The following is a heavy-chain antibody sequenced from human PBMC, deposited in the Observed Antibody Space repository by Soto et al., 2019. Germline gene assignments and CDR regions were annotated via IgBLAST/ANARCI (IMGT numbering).Heavy chain of an antibody. CDR2: IKSEVGTT. CDR1: GFTFSNAW. V-gene: IGHV3-15*01. Sequence: EVQLVESGGGLEKPGGSLRLSCGASGFTFSNAWMSWVRQAPGKGLEWVARIKSEVGTTDYAAPVKGRFTISRDDSKSTLFLQMNSLKIEDTAVYYCIADVPESVAYPVDYWGRGTLVTVS. J-gene: IGHJ4*02. CDR3: IADVPESVAYPVDY.